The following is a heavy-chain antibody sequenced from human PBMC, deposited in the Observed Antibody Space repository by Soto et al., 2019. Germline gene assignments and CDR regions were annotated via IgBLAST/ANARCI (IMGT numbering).Heavy chain of an antibody. V-gene: IGHV1-69*13. CDR1: GGTFSSYA. D-gene: IGHD2-15*01. J-gene: IGHJ3*02. CDR3: ATPLYCSGGSCYSRAFDI. CDR2: IIPIFGTA. Sequence: SVKVSCKASGGTFSSYAISWVRQAPGQGLEWMGGIIPIFGTANYAQKFQGRVTITADESTSTAYMELSSLRSEDTAVYYCATPLYCSGGSCYSRAFDIWGQGTMVTVSS.